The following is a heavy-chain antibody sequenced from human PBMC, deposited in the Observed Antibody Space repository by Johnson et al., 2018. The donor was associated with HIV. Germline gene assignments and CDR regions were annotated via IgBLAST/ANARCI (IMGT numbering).Heavy chain of an antibody. D-gene: IGHD6-13*01. J-gene: IGHJ3*02. CDR2: INSDGSTT. CDR3: ALSGGAAAYDAFDI. V-gene: IGHV3-74*02. Sequence: MQLVESGGGLVQPGGSLRLSCAASGFTFSSYWMHLVRQAPGKGLVWVSRINSDGSTTSYADSVKGRFTISRDNAKNTLYLQMNRLIAEDTAVYYCALSGGAAAYDAFDIWGQGTMVTVSS. CDR1: GFTFSSYW.